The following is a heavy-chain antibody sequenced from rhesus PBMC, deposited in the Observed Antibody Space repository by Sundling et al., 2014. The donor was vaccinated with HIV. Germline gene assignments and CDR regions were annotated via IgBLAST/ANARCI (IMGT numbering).Heavy chain of an antibody. J-gene: IGHJ4*01. V-gene: IGHV3S42*01. D-gene: IGHD6-31*01. CDR3: AKDGDSSGWSPDFDY. CDR2: INSAGGTT. Sequence: EVHLVETGGGLVQPGGSLKLSCAASGFTFSSYGMSWVRQAPGKGLEWVSGINSAGGTTNYADSVKGRFTISRDNSKNTLSLQMNRLRPDDTAVYYCAKDGDSSGWSPDFDYWGQGVLVTVSS. CDR1: GFTFSSYG.